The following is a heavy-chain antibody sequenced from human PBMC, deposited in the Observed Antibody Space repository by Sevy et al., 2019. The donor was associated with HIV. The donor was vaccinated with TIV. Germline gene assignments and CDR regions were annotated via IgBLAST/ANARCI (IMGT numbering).Heavy chain of an antibody. CDR3: ASGIFNFDY. J-gene: IGHJ4*02. CDR1: GLSFSDYS. D-gene: IGHD3-9*01. CDR2: ISGSSSTI. Sequence: GGSLRLSCAASGLSFSDYSMNWVRQAPGKGLEWVSYISGSSSTIYYADSVKGRLTISRDNAKNSLYLQMNTLRDEDTAIYYCASGIFNFDYWGRGTLVTVSS. V-gene: IGHV3-48*02.